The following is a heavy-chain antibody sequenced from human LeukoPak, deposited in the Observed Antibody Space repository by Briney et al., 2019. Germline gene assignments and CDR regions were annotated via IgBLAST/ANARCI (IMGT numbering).Heavy chain of an antibody. CDR1: GFTFSSYA. J-gene: IGHJ4*02. V-gene: IGHV3-30-3*01. Sequence: PGGSLRLSCAASGFTFSSYAMHWVRQAPGKGLEWVAVISYDGSNKYYADSVKGRFTISRDNSKNTLYLQMNSLRAEDTAVYYCAKDRVVRPPFDYWGQGTLVTVSS. CDR3: AKDRVVRPPFDY. CDR2: ISYDGSNK. D-gene: IGHD3-10*01.